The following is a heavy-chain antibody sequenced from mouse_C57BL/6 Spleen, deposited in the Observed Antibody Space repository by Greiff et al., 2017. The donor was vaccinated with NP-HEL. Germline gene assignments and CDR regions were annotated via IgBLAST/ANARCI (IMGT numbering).Heavy chain of an antibody. Sequence: QVTLKVSGPGILQPSQTLSLTCSFSGFSLSTFGMGVGWIRQPSGKGLEWLAHIWWDDDKYYNPALKSRLTISKDTSKNQVFLKLANVDTADTATYYCARIAITTVVPNWYFDVWGTGTTVTVSS. CDR3: ARIAITTVVPNWYFDV. CDR1: GFSLSTFGMG. J-gene: IGHJ1*03. CDR2: IWWDDDK. V-gene: IGHV8-8*01. D-gene: IGHD1-1*01.